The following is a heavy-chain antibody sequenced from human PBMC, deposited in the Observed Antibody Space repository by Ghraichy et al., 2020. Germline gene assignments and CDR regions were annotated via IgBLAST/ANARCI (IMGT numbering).Heavy chain of an antibody. Sequence: SETLSLTCTVSGGSISSGGYYWSWIRQHPGKGLEWIGYIYYSGSTYYNPSLKSRVTISVDTSKNQFSLKLSSVTAADTAVYYCARSSQQLVPGFDYWGQGTLVTVSS. J-gene: IGHJ4*02. CDR1: GGSISSGGYY. CDR3: ARSSQQLVPGFDY. CDR2: IYYSGST. D-gene: IGHD6-13*01. V-gene: IGHV4-31*03.